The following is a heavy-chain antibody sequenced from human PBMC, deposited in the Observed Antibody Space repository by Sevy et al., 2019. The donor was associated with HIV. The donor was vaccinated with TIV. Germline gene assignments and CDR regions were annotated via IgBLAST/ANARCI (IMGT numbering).Heavy chain of an antibody. V-gene: IGHV3-48*02. CDR2: ISSSISTI. CDR1: GFTFSSYS. CDR3: ARVHPDEHYFDY. Sequence: GGSLRLSCAASGFTFSSYSMNCVRQAPGKGLEWVSYISSSISTIYYADSVKGRFSISRDNARNSLYLQMNSLRDEDTAVYYCARVHPDEHYFDYWGQGTLVTVSS. J-gene: IGHJ4*02.